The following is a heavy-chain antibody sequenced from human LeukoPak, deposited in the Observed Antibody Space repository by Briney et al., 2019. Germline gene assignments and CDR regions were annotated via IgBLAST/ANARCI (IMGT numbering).Heavy chain of an antibody. CDR3: AREVWGSGWVLAFDI. Sequence: AASVKVSCKASGYTFTGYYMHWVRQAPGQGLVCMGWINPNSGGTNYAQKFQGRVTMTRDTSISTAYMELSRLRSDDTAVYYCAREVWGSGWVLAFDIWGQGTMVTVSS. CDR2: INPNSGGT. V-gene: IGHV1-2*02. J-gene: IGHJ3*02. D-gene: IGHD6-19*01. CDR1: GYTFTGYY.